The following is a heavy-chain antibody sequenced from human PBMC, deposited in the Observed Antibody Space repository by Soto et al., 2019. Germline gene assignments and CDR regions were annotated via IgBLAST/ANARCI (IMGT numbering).Heavy chain of an antibody. CDR1: GYTFTSYY. Sequence: ASVKVSCKASGYTFTSYYMHWVRQAPGQGLEWMGIINPSGGSTSYAQKFQGRVTMTRDTSTSTVYMERSSLRSEDTAVYYCAREKDIVLLMAATAPDSFDFSCQRPMGSRSS. J-gene: IGHJ4*03. V-gene: IGHV1-46*03. CDR3: AREKDIVLLMAATAPDSFDF. D-gene: IGHD2-15*01. CDR2: INPSGGST.